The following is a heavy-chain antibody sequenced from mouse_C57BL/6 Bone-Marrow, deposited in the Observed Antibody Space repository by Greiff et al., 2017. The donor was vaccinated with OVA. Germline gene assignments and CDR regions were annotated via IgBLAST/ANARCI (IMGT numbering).Heavy chain of an antibody. J-gene: IGHJ2*01. CDR2: ISGGGGNT. D-gene: IGHD1-1*02. CDR1: GFTFSSYT. V-gene: IGHV5-9*01. CDR3: ARRWWYYFDY. Sequence: EVHLVESGGGLVKPGGSLKLSCAASGFTFSSYTMSWVRQTPEKRLEWVATISGGGGNTYYPDSVKGRFTISRDNAKNTLYLQMSSLRSEDTALYYCARRWWYYFDYWGQGTTLTVSS.